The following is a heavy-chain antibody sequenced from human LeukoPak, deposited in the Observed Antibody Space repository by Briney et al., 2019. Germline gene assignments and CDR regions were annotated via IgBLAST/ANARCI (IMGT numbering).Heavy chain of an antibody. D-gene: IGHD3-3*01. CDR2: ISHDGSNT. V-gene: IGHV3-30*18. CDR1: GFTFSSYG. CDR3: AKVSGEWLLPGYGMDV. J-gene: IGHJ6*02. Sequence: GGSLRLSCAASGFTFSSYGMHWVRQAPGKGLEWVAVISHDGSNTYYADSVEGRFTISRDNSKNTLYLQMNSLRAEDTAVYYCAKVSGEWLLPGYGMDVWGQGTTVTVYS.